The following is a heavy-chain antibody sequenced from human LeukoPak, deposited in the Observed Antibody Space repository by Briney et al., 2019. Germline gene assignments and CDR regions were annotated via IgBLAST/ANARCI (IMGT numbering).Heavy chain of an antibody. J-gene: IGHJ4*02. CDR2: INHSGST. CDR1: GGSFSGYY. V-gene: IGHV4-34*01. Sequence: PSETLSLTCAVYGGSFSGYYWSWIRQPPGKGLEWIGEINHSGSTNYNPSLKSRVTISVDTSKNQLSLKLSSVTAADTAVYYCARSSGYPFDYWGQGTLVTVSS. CDR3: ARSSGYPFDY. D-gene: IGHD3-22*01.